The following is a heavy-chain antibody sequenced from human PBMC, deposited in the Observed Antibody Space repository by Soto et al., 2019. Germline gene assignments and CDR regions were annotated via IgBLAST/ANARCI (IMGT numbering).Heavy chain of an antibody. CDR3: SKDRNGSVSYYYCYGMDV. J-gene: IGHJ6*02. CDR2: ISGSGGST. CDR1: GFTFSSYA. D-gene: IGHD3-10*01. Sequence: EVQLLESGGGLVQPGGSLRLSCAASGFTFSSYAMSWVRQAPGKGLEWVSAISGSGGSTYYADSVKGRFTISRDNSKNTLYLQMHSLRPEDTAVYYCSKDRNGSVSYYYCYGMDVWGQGTTVTISS. V-gene: IGHV3-23*01.